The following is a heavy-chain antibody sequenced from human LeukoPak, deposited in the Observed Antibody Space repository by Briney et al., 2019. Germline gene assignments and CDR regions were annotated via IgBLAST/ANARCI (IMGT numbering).Heavy chain of an antibody. CDR2: IKQDGSEK. CDR3: ASEVVVLGGDDAFDI. Sequence: GGSLSLSCAASGFTFSNYWMSWVRQAPGKGLEWVANIKQDGSEKYYVDSLKGRFTISRDNAKNSLYLQMNSLRAEDTAVYYCASEVVVLGGDDAFDIWGQGTMVTVSS. D-gene: IGHD2-21*01. CDR1: GFTFSNYW. V-gene: IGHV3-7*01. J-gene: IGHJ3*02.